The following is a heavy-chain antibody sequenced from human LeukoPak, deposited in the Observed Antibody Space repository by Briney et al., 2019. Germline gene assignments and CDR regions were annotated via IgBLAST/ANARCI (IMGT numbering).Heavy chain of an antibody. D-gene: IGHD3-10*01. V-gene: IGHV4-59*08. CDR2: IYYSGST. Sequence: SSETLSLTCTVSGGSISGTYYWRWIRQPPGKGLEWIGYIYYSGSTNYNPSLKSRVTISVDTSKNQFSLKLSSVTAADTAVYYCARHYGSGSYYIDYWGQGTLVTVSS. CDR3: ARHYGSGSYYIDY. J-gene: IGHJ4*02. CDR1: GGSISGTYY.